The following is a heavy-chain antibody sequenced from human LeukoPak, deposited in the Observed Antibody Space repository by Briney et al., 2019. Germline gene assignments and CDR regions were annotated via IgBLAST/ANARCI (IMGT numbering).Heavy chain of an antibody. J-gene: IGHJ6*03. V-gene: IGHV4-38-2*01. Sequence: ETSETLPLTCAVSGYSISSGYYWGWIRQPPGKGLEWIGSIYHSGATYSNPSLKSRVTISVDTSKNQFSLKLSSVTAADTAVYYCARFSGYYYYYMDVWGKGTTVTVSS. CDR2: IYHSGAT. CDR1: GYSISSGYY. CDR3: ARFSGYYYYYMDV. D-gene: IGHD3-22*01.